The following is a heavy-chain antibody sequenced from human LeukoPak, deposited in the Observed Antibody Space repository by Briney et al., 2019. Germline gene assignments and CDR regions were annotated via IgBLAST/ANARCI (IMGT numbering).Heavy chain of an antibody. J-gene: IGHJ5*02. CDR2: ISAYNGNT. CDR1: GYTFTSYG. D-gene: IGHD2-2*01. CDR3: ARGSTSSPRQWFDP. V-gene: IGHV1-18*01. Sequence: GASVKVSCKASGYTFTSYGISWVRQAPGQGLEWMGWISAYNGNTNYAQKLQGRVTMTTDTSTSTAYMELRGLRSDDTAVYYCARGSTSSPRQWFDPWGQGTLVTVSS.